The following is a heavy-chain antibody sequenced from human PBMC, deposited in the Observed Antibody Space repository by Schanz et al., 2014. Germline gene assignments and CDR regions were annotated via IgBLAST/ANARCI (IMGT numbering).Heavy chain of an antibody. CDR1: GFTFSSYW. Sequence: EVQLVESGGCLVKPGGSLRLSCAASGFTFSSYWMHWVRQAPGKGLSWVARIDGEGSDTRYADSVKGRFTISRDNAKNTLYLQMNSLRAEDTAVYYCVRDTDYHFDYWGQGTLVTVSS. CDR2: IDGEGSDT. CDR3: VRDTDYHFDY. J-gene: IGHJ4*02. V-gene: IGHV3-74*01. D-gene: IGHD4-17*01.